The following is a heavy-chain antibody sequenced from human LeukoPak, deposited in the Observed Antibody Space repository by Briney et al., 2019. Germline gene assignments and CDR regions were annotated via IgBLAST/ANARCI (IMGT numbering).Heavy chain of an antibody. V-gene: IGHV4-34*01. CDR2: INHSGST. J-gene: IGHJ4*02. Sequence: PSETLPLTCAVYGGSFSGYYWSWIRQPPGKGLEWIGEINHSGSTNYNPSLKSRVTISVDTSKNQFSLKLSSVTAADTAVYYCARGGYSGSYRSYYFDYWGQGTLVTVSS. CDR3: ARGGYSGSYRSYYFDY. D-gene: IGHD1-26*01. CDR1: GGSFSGYY.